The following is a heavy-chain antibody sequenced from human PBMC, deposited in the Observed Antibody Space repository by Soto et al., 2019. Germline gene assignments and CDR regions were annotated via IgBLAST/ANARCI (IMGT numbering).Heavy chain of an antibody. V-gene: IGHV4-59*01. CDR3: ARATVVNSLGYYYGMDV. J-gene: IGHJ6*02. Sequence: SETLSLTCTVSGGSISSYYWSWIRQPPGKGLEWIGYIYYSGSTNYNPSLKSRVTISVDTGKNQFSLKLSSVTAADTAVYYCARATVVNSLGYYYGMDVWGQGTTVTVSS. D-gene: IGHD4-17*01. CDR1: GGSISSYY. CDR2: IYYSGST.